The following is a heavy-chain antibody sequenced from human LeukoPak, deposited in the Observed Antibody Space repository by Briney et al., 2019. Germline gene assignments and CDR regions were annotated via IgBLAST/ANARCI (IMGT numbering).Heavy chain of an antibody. CDR2: ISGSGGST. CDR1: GFTFSSYA. D-gene: IGHD3-22*01. V-gene: IGHV3-23*01. CDR3: AKGFTMIVVVITS. J-gene: IGHJ5*02. Sequence: GGSLRLSCAASGFTFSSYATSWVRQAPGKGLEWVSAISGSGGSTYYADTVKGRFTISRDNSKNTLYLQMNSLRAEDTAVYYCAKGFTMIVVVITSWGQGTLVTVSS.